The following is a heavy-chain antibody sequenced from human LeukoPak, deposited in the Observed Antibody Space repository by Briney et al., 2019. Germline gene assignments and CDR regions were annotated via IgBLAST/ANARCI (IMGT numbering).Heavy chain of an antibody. CDR2: IFPGDSDT. D-gene: IGHD3-10*01. CDR3: ARQPGAGWFDP. Sequence: GESLKISCKGSGCSFTSHWIVWVRQMPGKGLEWMGIIFPGDSDTRYSPSFQGQVTISADKSTTTAYLQWSSLRASDTAMYYCARQPGAGWFDPWGQGTLVTVSS. J-gene: IGHJ5*02. V-gene: IGHV5-51*01. CDR1: GCSFTSHW.